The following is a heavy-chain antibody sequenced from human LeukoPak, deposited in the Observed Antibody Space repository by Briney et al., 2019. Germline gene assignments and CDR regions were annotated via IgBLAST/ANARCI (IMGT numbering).Heavy chain of an antibody. CDR3: AGAGIAVAGNAEYFQH. D-gene: IGHD6-19*01. V-gene: IGHV5-10-1*01. Sequence: GESLKISCKGSGYSFTSYWISWVRQMPGKGLEWMGRIDPSDSYTNYSPSFQGHVTISADKSISTAYLQWSSLKGSDTAMYYCAGAGIAVAGNAEYFQHWGQGTLVTVSS. J-gene: IGHJ1*01. CDR1: GYSFTSYW. CDR2: IDPSDSYT.